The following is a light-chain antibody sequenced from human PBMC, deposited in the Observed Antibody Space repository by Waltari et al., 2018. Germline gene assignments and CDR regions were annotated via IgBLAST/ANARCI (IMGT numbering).Light chain of an antibody. CDR3: QQYYRSRT. J-gene: IGKJ1*01. CDR1: QSVLYSSNNKNY. Sequence: DIVMTQSPDSLAVSLGERATINCKSSQSVLYSSNNKNYLAWYQKKPGQPPKLLIRWASNRESVVPDRCSGCWSGTDFTLTISSLQAEDVAVYYCQQYYRSRTFGQGTRVEIK. CDR2: WAS. V-gene: IGKV4-1*01.